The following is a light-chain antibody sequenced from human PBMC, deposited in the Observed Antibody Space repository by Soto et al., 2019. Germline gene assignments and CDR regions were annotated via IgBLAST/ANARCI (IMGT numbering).Light chain of an antibody. CDR1: QSVRNN. Sequence: EIVMTQSPATLSVSPGERVTLSCRPSQSVRNNFVWYQQRPGQAPRLLIYGASTRATGIPGRFSGSGSGTEFTLTISSLQSEDFAVYYCQQYNNWPRTFGQGTKVEIK. CDR2: GAS. V-gene: IGKV3-15*01. CDR3: QQYNNWPRT. J-gene: IGKJ1*01.